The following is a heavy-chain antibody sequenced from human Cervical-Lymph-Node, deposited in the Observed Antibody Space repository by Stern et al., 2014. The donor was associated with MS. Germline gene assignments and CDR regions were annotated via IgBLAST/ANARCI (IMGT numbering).Heavy chain of an antibody. Sequence: EVHLVESGGELKKPGESLRISCKGSGYSLTNTWIGWVRQMPGKGLEWMSIIYRGDYETRYSPSFEGKVPISADKSINTAYLQWSSLKASDTAMYYCARGRGIALRPDYWGQGTLVTVSS. J-gene: IGHJ4*02. CDR2: IYRGDYET. CDR3: ARGRGIALRPDY. V-gene: IGHV5-51*03. CDR1: GYSLTNTW. D-gene: IGHD6-13*01.